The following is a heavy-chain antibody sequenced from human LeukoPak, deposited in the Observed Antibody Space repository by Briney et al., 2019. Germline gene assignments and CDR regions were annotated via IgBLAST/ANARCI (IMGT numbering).Heavy chain of an antibody. CDR3: ARAVNYDFWSGYPNWFDP. V-gene: IGHV4-59*01. CDR2: IYYSGST. D-gene: IGHD3-3*01. Sequence: SETLSLTCTVSGGSISSYYWSWIRQPPGKGLEWIGYIYYSGSTNYNPSLKSRVTISVDPSKNQFSLKLSSVTAADTAVYYCARAVNYDFWSGYPNWFDPWGQGTLVTVSS. J-gene: IGHJ5*02. CDR1: GGSISSYY.